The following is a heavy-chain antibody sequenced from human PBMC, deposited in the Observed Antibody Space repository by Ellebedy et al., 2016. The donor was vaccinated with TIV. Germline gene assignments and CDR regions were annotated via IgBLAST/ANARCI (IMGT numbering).Heavy chain of an antibody. CDR2: INPNSGGT. CDR3: ARDSGSGWYLSPPAFDY. V-gene: IGHV1-2*02. J-gene: IGHJ4*02. Sequence: AASVKVSCKASGYTFTGYYMHWVRQAPGQGLEWMGWINPNSGGTNYAQKFQGRVTMTRDTSISTAYMELSRLRSDDTAVYYCARDSGSGWYLSPPAFDYWGQGTLVTVSS. D-gene: IGHD6-19*01. CDR1: GYTFTGYY.